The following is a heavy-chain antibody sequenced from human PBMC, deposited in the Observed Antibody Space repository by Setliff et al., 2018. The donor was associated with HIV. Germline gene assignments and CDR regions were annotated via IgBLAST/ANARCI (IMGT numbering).Heavy chain of an antibody. Sequence: PSETLSLTCIISDGSISNYYWSWFRQTPGKGLEWIGHIYYSGRTNYNPSLNSRVTISIDTSKNQFSLRLTSVTAADTAVYYCARGCRSLIRGGWFDPWGQGTLVTVSS. CDR2: IYYSGRT. CDR1: DGSISNYY. V-gene: IGHV4-59*08. CDR3: ARGCRSLIRGGWFDP. J-gene: IGHJ5*02. D-gene: IGHD3-10*01.